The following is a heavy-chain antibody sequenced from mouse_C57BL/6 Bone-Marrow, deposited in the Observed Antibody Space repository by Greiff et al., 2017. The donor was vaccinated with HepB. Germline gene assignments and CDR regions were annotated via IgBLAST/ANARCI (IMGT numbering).Heavy chain of an antibody. CDR2: ISDGGSYT. Sequence: EVKLMESGGGLVKPGGSLKLSCAASGFTFSSYAMSWVRQTPEKRLEWVATISDGGSYTYYPDNVKGRFTISRDNAKNNLYLQMSHLKSEDTAMYYCARASGGDYWGQGTSVTVSS. CDR1: GFTFSSYA. CDR3: ARASGGDY. J-gene: IGHJ4*01. V-gene: IGHV5-4*03. D-gene: IGHD3-1*01.